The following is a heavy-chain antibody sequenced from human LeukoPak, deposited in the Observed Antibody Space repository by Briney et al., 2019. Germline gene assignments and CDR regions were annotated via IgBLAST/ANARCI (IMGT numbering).Heavy chain of an antibody. CDR2: ISAYNGNT. Sequence: ASVKVSCKASGGTFSSYAISWVRQAPGQGLEWMGWISAYNGNTNYAQKLQGRATMTTDTSTSTAYMELRSLRSDDTAVYYCARVGAQWLRKDYWGQGTLVTVSS. CDR3: ARVGAQWLRKDY. V-gene: IGHV1-18*01. J-gene: IGHJ4*02. D-gene: IGHD5-12*01. CDR1: GGTFSSYA.